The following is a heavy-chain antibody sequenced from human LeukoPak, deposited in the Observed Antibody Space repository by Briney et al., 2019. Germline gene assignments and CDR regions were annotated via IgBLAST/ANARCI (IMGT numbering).Heavy chain of an antibody. CDR1: GFTFSSYA. V-gene: IGHV3-30*02. CDR2: IRYDGSNK. J-gene: IGHJ5*02. D-gene: IGHD2-15*01. Sequence: GGSLRLSCAAPGFTFSSYAMHWVRQAPGKGLEWVAFIRYDGSNKYYADSVKGRFTISRDNSKNTLYLQMNSLRAEDTAVYYCAKETVVVVAASMNNWFDPWGQGTLVTVSS. CDR3: AKETVVVVAASMNNWFDP.